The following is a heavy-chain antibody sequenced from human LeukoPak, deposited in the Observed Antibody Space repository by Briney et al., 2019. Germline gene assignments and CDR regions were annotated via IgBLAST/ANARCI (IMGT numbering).Heavy chain of an antibody. J-gene: IGHJ6*02. CDR2: ISSSSSYI. V-gene: IGHV3-21*01. D-gene: IGHD5-12*01. Sequence: PGGSLRLSCAASGFTFSTFSMIWVRQAPGKGLEWVSSISSSSSYIYYADSVKGRFTISRDNAKNSLYLQMNSLRAEDTAVYYCARDQGYSGYDHYYYYYGMDVWGHGTTVTVSS. CDR3: ARDQGYSGYDHYYYYYGMDV. CDR1: GFTFSTFS.